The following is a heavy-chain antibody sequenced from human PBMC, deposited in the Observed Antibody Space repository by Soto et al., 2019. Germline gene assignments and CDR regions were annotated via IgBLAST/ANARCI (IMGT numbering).Heavy chain of an antibody. CDR1: GCTFSSYA. CDR2: IIPIFGTA. CDR3: ASHLSSIAAGRYDY. V-gene: IGHV1-69*13. Sequence: SVKVSCKASGCTFSSYAISWVRQAPGQGLEWMGGIIPIFGTANYAQKFQGRVTITADESTSKAYMELSSLRSEDTPVYYCASHLSSIAAGRYDYWGQGILVTVSS. J-gene: IGHJ4*02. D-gene: IGHD6-6*01.